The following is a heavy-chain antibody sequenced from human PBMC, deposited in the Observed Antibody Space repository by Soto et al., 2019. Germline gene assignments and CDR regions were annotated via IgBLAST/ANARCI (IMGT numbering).Heavy chain of an antibody. CDR2: ISSSSSYI. J-gene: IGHJ4*02. V-gene: IGHV3-21*06. CDR3: ARDGGGFGELSLITGFDY. Sequence: GGSLRLSCAASGFTFSSYSMNWVRQAPGKGLEWVSSISSSSSYIYYADSVKGRFTISRDNAKNSLYLQMNSLRAEDTAVYYCARDGGGFGELSLITGFDYWGQGTLVTVSS. CDR1: GFTFSSYS. D-gene: IGHD3-10*01.